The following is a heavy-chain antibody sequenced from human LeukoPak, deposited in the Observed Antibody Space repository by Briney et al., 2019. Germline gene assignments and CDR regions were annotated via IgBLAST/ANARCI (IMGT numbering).Heavy chain of an antibody. Sequence: GGSLRLSCAASGFTFSIYSMNWVRQAPGKGLEWVSYVSSNNSTVYYADSVKGRFTISRDYAKNSLYLQMDSLRAEDTAVYYCARKYSSSSDYWGQGTLVTVSS. CDR2: VSSNNSTV. J-gene: IGHJ4*02. CDR3: ARKYSSSSDY. D-gene: IGHD6-13*01. CDR1: GFTFSIYS. V-gene: IGHV3-48*01.